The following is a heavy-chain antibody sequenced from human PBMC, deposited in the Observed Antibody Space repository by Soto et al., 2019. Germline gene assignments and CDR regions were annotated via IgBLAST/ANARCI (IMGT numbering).Heavy chain of an antibody. CDR3: AREVQVHTPAFVY. D-gene: IGHD3-10*01. Sequence: QVQLVQSGAEMKKPGSSVKVSCQSSGGTFNTYAMNWVRQAPGQVPEWMGDISPMFGAAHYAPKLQGRVTITADESTGTSYMQLSSLTSEDTALYFCAREVQVHTPAFVYWGQGTLVTVSS. V-gene: IGHV1-69*19. J-gene: IGHJ4*02. CDR1: GGTFNTYA. CDR2: ISPMFGAA.